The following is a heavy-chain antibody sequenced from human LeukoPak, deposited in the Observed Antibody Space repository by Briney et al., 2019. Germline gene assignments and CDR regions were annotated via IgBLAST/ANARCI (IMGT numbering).Heavy chain of an antibody. V-gene: IGHV1-69*13. CDR3: ARGERQLVLEGPSDY. D-gene: IGHD6-13*01. J-gene: IGHJ4*02. Sequence: SVKVSCKASGGTFSSYAISWVRQAPGQGLEWMGGIIPIFGTANYAQKFQGRVTITADESTSTAYMELSSLRSEDTAVYYCARGERQLVLEGPSDYWGQGTLVTVSS. CDR1: GGTFSSYA. CDR2: IIPIFGTA.